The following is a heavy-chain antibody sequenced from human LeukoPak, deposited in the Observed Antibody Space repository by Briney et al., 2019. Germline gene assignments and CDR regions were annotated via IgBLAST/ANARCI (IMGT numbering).Heavy chain of an antibody. J-gene: IGHJ4*02. CDR1: GFTFSTCS. V-gene: IGHV3-21*01. CDR2: ISSESYYT. CDR3: ARDGAGWSRDY. Sequence: GGSLRLSCAASGFTFSTCSMSWVRQAPGKGLEWVSSISSESYYTYYADSVKGRFTISRDNAGNSLFLQMNGLRAEDTAVYYCARDGAGWSRDYWGQGTLVTVSS. D-gene: IGHD6-19*01.